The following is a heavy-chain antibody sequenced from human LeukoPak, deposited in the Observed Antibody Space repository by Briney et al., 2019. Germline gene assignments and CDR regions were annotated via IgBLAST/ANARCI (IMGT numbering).Heavy chain of an antibody. CDR2: IYYSGIT. J-gene: IGHJ4*02. Sequence: SQTLSLTCTVSGGSISSGDYYWSWIRQPPGKGLEWIGYIYYSGITYYNPSLQSRVTISVGTSMKQFSLQLGSVTAADTAVYYCARDRSGYDHLDYWGQGTLVTVSS. V-gene: IGHV4-30-4*01. CDR1: GGSISSGDYY. CDR3: ARDRSGYDHLDY. D-gene: IGHD5-12*01.